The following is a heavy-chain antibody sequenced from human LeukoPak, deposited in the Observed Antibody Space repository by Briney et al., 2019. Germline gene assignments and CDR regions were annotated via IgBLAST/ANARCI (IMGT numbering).Heavy chain of an antibody. V-gene: IGHV4-59*08. D-gene: IGHD3-10*01. CDR1: VGSMGSYY. CDR3: ARHGSGTSLALDP. Sequence: SETLSLTCTVSVGSMGSYYWSWIRQPPGKGLEWLGYVYYSGSTNYNPSLKSRVTISLGTSKNQFSLKLSSVTAADTAVYYCARHGSGTSLALDPWGQGTLVTVSS. CDR2: VYYSGST. J-gene: IGHJ5*02.